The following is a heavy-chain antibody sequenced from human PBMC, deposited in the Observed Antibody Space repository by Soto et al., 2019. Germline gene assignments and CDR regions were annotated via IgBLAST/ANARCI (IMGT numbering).Heavy chain of an antibody. CDR1: GFTFRTYG. Sequence: EVQLLESGGGLVQPGGSLRLSCAASGFTFRTYGIHWVRQAPGKGLEWVSAISGNAATTYYADSVKGRFTISRDNSKNPLYLQINSLRAEDTAVYYWANRAYGSGEPPRWFDSWGQGTLVTVSS. CDR2: ISGNAATT. V-gene: IGHV3-23*01. CDR3: ANRAYGSGEPPRWFDS. J-gene: IGHJ5*01. D-gene: IGHD2-21*01.